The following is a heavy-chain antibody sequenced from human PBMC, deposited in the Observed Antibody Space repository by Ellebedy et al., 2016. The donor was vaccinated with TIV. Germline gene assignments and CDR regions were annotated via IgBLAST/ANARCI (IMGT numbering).Heavy chain of an antibody. Sequence: GESLKISCTASGFTFANYGMHWVRQAPGKGLEWVAVISYDGSFKPYADSVKGRFTISRDNSKNTLYLQMNSLRAEDTALYYCATAEEDYHDGSGYSYGHFDYWGQGTLVTVSS. CDR3: ATAEEDYHDGSGYSYGHFDY. CDR2: ISYDGSFK. D-gene: IGHD3-22*01. CDR1: GFTFANYG. V-gene: IGHV3-30*03. J-gene: IGHJ4*02.